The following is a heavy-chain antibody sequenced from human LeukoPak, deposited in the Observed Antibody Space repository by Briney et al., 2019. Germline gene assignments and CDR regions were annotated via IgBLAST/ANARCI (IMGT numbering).Heavy chain of an antibody. CDR3: AKLKGGIYSSRDAFDI. CDR2: LSPYNGNT. CDR1: GYTFASNG. J-gene: IGHJ3*02. D-gene: IGHD5-24*01. Sequence: ASVKVSCKASGYTFASNGISWARQAPGQGLEWMAWLSPYNGNTNYAPEFQGRVTVTTDTSTSTDYMELRSLRSDDTALDYYAKLKGGIYSSRDAFDIWGQGTMVNVSS. V-gene: IGHV1-18*04.